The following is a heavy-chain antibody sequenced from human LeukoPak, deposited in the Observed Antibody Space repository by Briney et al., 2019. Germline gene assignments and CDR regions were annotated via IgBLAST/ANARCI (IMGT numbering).Heavy chain of an antibody. CDR3: AKVRGTRSSGFFFDY. D-gene: IGHD6-25*01. CDR1: GFPFGEFA. V-gene: IGHV3-9*01. J-gene: IGHJ4*02. CDR2: ISYNGAFI. Sequence: PGGSLRLSCSASGFPFGEFAMHWVRQAPGKGLEWLSIISYNGAFIDYADSVKGRFTVSRDDAENSLYLHMNSLRPEDTAFYYCAKVRGTRSSGFFFDYWGQGILVTVSS.